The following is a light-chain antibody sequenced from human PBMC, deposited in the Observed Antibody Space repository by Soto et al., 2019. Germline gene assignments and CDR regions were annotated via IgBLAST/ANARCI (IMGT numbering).Light chain of an antibody. CDR1: ERIYSAY. CDR3: QQRSNWPGIT. J-gene: IGKJ5*01. V-gene: IGKV3D-20*02. Sequence: EVVLTQSPGTLSLSRGERATLSCRASERIYSAYLGWYQQKPGQAPRLLIYGTSSRATGIPDRFSGSGSGTDFTLTISRLEPEDFAVYYCQQRSNWPGITFGQGTRLEIK. CDR2: GTS.